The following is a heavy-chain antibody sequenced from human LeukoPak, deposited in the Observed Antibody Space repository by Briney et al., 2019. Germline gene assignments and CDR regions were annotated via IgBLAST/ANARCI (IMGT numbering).Heavy chain of an antibody. J-gene: IGHJ6*02. CDR3: ARVSDCCWYSSGWSAYYYGMDV. Sequence: ASVKVSCKASGYTFTSYGISWVRQAPGQGLEWMGWISAYNGNTNYAQKLQGRDTMTTDTSTSTAYMELRSLRSDDAAVYYCARVSDCCWYSSGWSAYYYGMDVWGQGTTVTVSS. V-gene: IGHV1-18*01. CDR2: ISAYNGNT. D-gene: IGHD6-19*01. CDR1: GYTFTSYG.